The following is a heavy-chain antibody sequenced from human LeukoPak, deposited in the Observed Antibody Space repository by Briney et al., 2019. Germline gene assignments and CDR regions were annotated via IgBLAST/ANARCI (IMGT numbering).Heavy chain of an antibody. J-gene: IGHJ4*02. CDR1: GYAFASFH. D-gene: IGHD4-17*01. V-gene: IGHV1-46*01. CDR2: INPSAGYT. CDR3: ARDLYGDYFFDY. Sequence: ASVMVSNASGYAFASFHMHWVRQAPGQGREWMGIINPSAGYTTYTQKFQGRVTMTRDTSTSTVYIELSSLRSEDTAVYFCARDLYGDYFFDYWGQGTLVTVSS.